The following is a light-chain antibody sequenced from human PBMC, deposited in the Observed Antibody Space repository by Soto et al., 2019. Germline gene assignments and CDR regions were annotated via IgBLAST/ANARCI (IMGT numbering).Light chain of an antibody. CDR2: GAS. J-gene: IGKJ4*01. Sequence: EIVMTQSPVTLSASPGERVTLSCRASQSVNINLAWYQQRPGQAPRVLIYGASNRASGITDRFSGSGSETDCTLTISSLEPDDFALYYCQQYKDWPPLTFGGGTRVEIK. CDR1: QSVNIN. V-gene: IGKV3D-15*01. CDR3: QQYKDWPPLT.